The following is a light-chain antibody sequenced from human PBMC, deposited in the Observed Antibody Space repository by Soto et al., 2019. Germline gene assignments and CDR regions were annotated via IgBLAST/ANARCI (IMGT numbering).Light chain of an antibody. J-gene: IGLJ2*01. CDR1: SSNIGAGYE. CDR3: QSFDSSLSGVV. Sequence: QSVLTQPPSVSGAPGQRVTISCIGSSSNIGAGYEVHWYQQLPGTAPTLLIHGNINRPSGVPDRFSGSKSDTSASLAITGLQAEDEADYYCQSFDSSLSGVVFGGGTKLTVL. V-gene: IGLV1-40*01. CDR2: GNI.